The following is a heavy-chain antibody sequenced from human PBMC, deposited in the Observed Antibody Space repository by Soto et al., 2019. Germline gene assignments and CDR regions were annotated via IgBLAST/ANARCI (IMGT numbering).Heavy chain of an antibody. D-gene: IGHD6-13*01. CDR1: GFTFSSYS. J-gene: IGHJ4*02. V-gene: IGHV3-30-3*01. CDR2: ISYDGSNK. Sequence: GGSLRLSCAASGFTFSSYSMHWVRQVPDKGMEWVAVISYDGSNKYYADSVKGRFTISRDNSKNTLYLQMISLRAEDTAVYYCAASIAAAGSYFDYWGQGTLVTVPQ. CDR3: AASIAAAGSYFDY.